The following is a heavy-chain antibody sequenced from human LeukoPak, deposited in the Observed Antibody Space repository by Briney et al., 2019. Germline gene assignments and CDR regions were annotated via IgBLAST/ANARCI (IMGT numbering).Heavy chain of an antibody. CDR3: ASPAPPGSYHFLRSDALDI. Sequence: VASVKVSCKASGYTFTSYYMHWVRQAPGQGLEWMGIINPSGGSTSYAQKFQGRVTMTRDTSTSTAYMELSSLRSEDTAVYYCASPAPPGSYHFLRSDALDIWGQGTMVTVSS. V-gene: IGHV1-46*01. D-gene: IGHD1-26*01. CDR1: GYTFTSYY. CDR2: INPSGGST. J-gene: IGHJ3*02.